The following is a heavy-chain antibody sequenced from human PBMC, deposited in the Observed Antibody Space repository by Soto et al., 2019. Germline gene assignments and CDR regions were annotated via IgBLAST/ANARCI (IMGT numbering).Heavy chain of an antibody. CDR1: GYTFTNHG. Sequence: QVQLVQSGAEVKKPGASVKVSCKTSGYTFTNHGINWVRQAPRQGLEWMGWINTYNSNVNYAEKLQGRVTMTTDTSTSTAYMILRSMTSVDTAVYYCARDRVAGIWGYAFDIWGQGTMAAVSS. CDR3: ARDRVAGIWGYAFDI. CDR2: INTYNSNV. J-gene: IGHJ3*02. D-gene: IGHD3-16*01. V-gene: IGHV1-18*04.